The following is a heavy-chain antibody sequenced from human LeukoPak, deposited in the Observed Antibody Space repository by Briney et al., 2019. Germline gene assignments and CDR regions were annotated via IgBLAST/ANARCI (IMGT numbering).Heavy chain of an antibody. CDR3: ARDRWDYGDFYFDY. J-gene: IGHJ4*02. V-gene: IGHV3-21*01. CDR1: EFTFSSYW. D-gene: IGHD4-17*01. CDR2: ISSSTHYI. Sequence: GGSLRLSCAASEFTFSSYWMNWVRQAPGKGLEWVSSISSSTHYIYYADSVKGRFTISRDNARNSLYLQMNSLRAEDTAVYYCARDRWDYGDFYFDYWGQGTLVTVSS.